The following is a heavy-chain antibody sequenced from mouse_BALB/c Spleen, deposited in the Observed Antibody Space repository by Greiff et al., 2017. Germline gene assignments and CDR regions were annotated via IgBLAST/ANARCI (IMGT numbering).Heavy chain of an antibody. CDR3: ARGNYGSRPFDY. J-gene: IGHJ2*01. D-gene: IGHD1-1*01. CDR1: GYTFTSYW. V-gene: IGHV1-69*02. CDR2: IDPSDSYT. Sequence: QVQLQQPGAELVKPGASVKLSCKASGYTFTSYWMHWVKQRPGQGLEWIGEIDPSDSYTNYNQKFKGKATLTVDKSSSTAYMQLSSLTSEDSAVYYCARGNYGSRPFDYWGQGTTLTVSS.